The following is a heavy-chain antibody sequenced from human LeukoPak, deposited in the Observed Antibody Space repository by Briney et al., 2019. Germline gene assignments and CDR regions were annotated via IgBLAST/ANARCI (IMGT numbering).Heavy chain of an antibody. CDR1: GGTFSSYA. Sequence: SVKVSCKASGGTFSSYAIGWVRQAPGQGLEWMGGIIPIFGTANYAQKFQGRVTITADESTSTAYMELSSLRSEDTAVYYCAREPPGDIVVVPAAIPWFDPWGQGTLVTASS. V-gene: IGHV1-69*13. J-gene: IGHJ5*02. CDR3: AREPPGDIVVVPAAIPWFDP. CDR2: IIPIFGTA. D-gene: IGHD2-2*01.